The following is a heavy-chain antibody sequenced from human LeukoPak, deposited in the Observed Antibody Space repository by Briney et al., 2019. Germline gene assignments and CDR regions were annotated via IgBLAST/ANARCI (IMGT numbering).Heavy chain of an antibody. CDR2: ISGSGGST. CDR1: GFTFSSYS. Sequence: GGSLRLSCAASGFTFSSYSMNWVRQAPGKGLEWVSAISGSGGSTYYADSVKGRFTISRDNSKNTLYLQMNSLRAEDTAVYYCAKRQRSYDFWSGPLDYWGQGTLVTVSS. CDR3: AKRQRSYDFWSGPLDY. J-gene: IGHJ4*02. V-gene: IGHV3-23*01. D-gene: IGHD3-3*01.